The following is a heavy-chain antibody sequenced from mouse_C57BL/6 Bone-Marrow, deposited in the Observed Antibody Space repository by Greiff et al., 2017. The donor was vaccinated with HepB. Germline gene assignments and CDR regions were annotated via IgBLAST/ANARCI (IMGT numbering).Heavy chain of an antibody. V-gene: IGHV1-63*01. J-gene: IGHJ4*01. Sequence: VQLQESGAELVRPGTSVKMSCKASGYTFTNYWIGWAKQRPGHGLEWIGDIYPGGGYTNYNEKFKGKATLTADKSSSTAYMQFSSLTSEDSAIYYCARCLGPTAFMDYWGQGTSVTVSS. CDR3: ARCLGPTAFMDY. CDR1: GYTFTNYW. CDR2: IYPGGGYT. D-gene: IGHD1-2*01.